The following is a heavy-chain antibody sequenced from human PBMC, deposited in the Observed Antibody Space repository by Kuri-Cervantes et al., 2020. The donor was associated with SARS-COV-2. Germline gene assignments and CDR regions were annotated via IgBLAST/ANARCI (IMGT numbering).Heavy chain of an antibody. Sequence: GGSLRLSCAASGFTFSSYAMHWVRQAPGKGLEYVSAISSNGGSTYYADSVKGRFTISRYNSKNSLYLQMGSVRAEDMAVYYCARDGQRDFDYWGQGTLVTVSS. CDR2: ISSNGGST. CDR3: ARDGQRDFDY. J-gene: IGHJ4*02. D-gene: IGHD6-25*01. CDR1: GFTFSSYA. V-gene: IGHV3-64*02.